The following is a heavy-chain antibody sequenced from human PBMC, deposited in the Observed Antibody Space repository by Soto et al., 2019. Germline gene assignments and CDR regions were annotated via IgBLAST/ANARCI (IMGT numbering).Heavy chain of an antibody. Sequence: GGSLRLSCAASGFTFSNAWMNWVRQAPGKGLEWVGRIKSKTDGGTTDYAAPVKGRFTISRDDSKNTLYLQMNSLKTEDTAVYYCTTDAWGGYDSEGYYYGMDVWGQGTTVTVSS. CDR3: TTDAWGGYDSEGYYYGMDV. CDR1: GFTFSNAW. D-gene: IGHD5-12*01. V-gene: IGHV3-15*07. J-gene: IGHJ6*02. CDR2: IKSKTDGGTT.